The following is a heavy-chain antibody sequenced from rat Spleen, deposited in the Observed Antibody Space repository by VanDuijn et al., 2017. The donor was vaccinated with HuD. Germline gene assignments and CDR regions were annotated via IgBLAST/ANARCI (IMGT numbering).Heavy chain of an antibody. Sequence: QVQLKETGPGLVQPTQTLSITCTVSGFSLTSYYMQWVRQTPGKGLEWMGFIRSGGSTEYNSEFKSRLSINRDTSKNQVFLKMNSLKTEDTGVYYCARDWYYFDYWGQGVMVTVSS. V-gene: IGHV2-65*01. CDR3: ARDWYYFDY. CDR2: IRSGGST. J-gene: IGHJ2*01. CDR1: GFSLTSYY.